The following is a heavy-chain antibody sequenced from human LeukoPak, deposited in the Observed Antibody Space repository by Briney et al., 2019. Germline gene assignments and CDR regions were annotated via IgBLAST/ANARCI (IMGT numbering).Heavy chain of an antibody. Sequence: GASLKVSCKASGYTFTGYYMHWVRQAPGQGLQWMGRINPNSGGTNYAQKFQGRVTMTRDTSISTAYMELSRLRSDDTAVYYCAREPHGSGSYYGTAFDYWGQGTLVTVSS. CDR2: INPNSGGT. D-gene: IGHD3-10*01. CDR1: GYTFTGYY. CDR3: AREPHGSGSYYGTAFDY. V-gene: IGHV1-2*06. J-gene: IGHJ4*02.